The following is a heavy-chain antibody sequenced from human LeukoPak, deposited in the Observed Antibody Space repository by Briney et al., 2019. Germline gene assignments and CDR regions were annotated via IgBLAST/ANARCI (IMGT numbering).Heavy chain of an antibody. CDR2: IYSGGST. D-gene: IGHD6-13*01. Sequence: GGSLRLSCAASGFTVSSNYMSWVRQAPGKGLEWVSVIYSGGSTYYADSVKGRFTISRDNSENTLYLQMNSLRAEDTAVYYCAREGSSSWFDYWGQGILVTVSS. CDR1: GFTVSSNY. CDR3: AREGSSSWFDY. V-gene: IGHV3-53*01. J-gene: IGHJ4*02.